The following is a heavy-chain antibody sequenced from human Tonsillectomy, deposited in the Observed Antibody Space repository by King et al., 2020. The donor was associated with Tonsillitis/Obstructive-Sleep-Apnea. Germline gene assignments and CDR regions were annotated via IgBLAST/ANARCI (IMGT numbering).Heavy chain of an antibody. CDR1: GGSISSSSYY. J-gene: IGHJ4*02. D-gene: IGHD3-22*01. CDR2: MYYSERT. V-gene: IGHV4-39*01. Sequence: QLQESGPGLVKPSETLSLTCTVSGGSISSSSYYWGWIRQPPGKGLEWIGSMYYSERTYHNPSLKSRVTISVDTSKNQFSLKLSSVTAADTAVYYCARLHHYYDSSGYYQFDSWGQGTLVTVSS. CDR3: ARLHHYYDSSGYYQFDS.